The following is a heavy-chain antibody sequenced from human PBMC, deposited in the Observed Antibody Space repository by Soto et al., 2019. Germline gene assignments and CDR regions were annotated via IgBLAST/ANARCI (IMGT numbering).Heavy chain of an antibody. V-gene: IGHV4-34*01. CDR1: GGSFSDDASSSDWY. Sequence: PSETLSLTCAVYGGSFSDDASSSDWYWNWIRQSPVKGLEWIGEIDRSGRTKYNPSLKSRVSISMDTSKNQFSLNLDSVTAADTAVYFCARDFAYFDSWGQGTLVTVSS. CDR3: ARDFAYFDS. J-gene: IGHJ4*02. D-gene: IGHD3-3*01. CDR2: IDRSGRT.